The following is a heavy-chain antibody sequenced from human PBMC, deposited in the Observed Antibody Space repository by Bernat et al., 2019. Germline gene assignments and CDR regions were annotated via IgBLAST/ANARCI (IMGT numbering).Heavy chain of an antibody. CDR1: GFTFDDYA. V-gene: IGHV3-43*02. CDR2: ISGDGGST. CDR3: AKDMAHWSGYYTNDYGMDV. Sequence: EVQLVESGGGVVQPGGSLRLSCAASGFTFDDYAMHWVRQAPGKGLEWVSLISGDGGSTYYADSVKGRFTISRENSKNSLYLQMNSLRTEDTALYYCAKDMAHWSGYYTNDYGMDVWGQGTTVTVSS. D-gene: IGHD3-3*01. J-gene: IGHJ6*02.